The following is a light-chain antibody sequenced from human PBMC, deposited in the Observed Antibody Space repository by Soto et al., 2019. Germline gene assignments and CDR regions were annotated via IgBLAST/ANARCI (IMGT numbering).Light chain of an antibody. J-gene: IGKJ1*01. V-gene: IGKV3-20*01. Sequence: EIVLTQSPGTLSLSPGERATLSCRASQSVSSSYLAWYQQKPGQAPRLLIYGASSRATGIPDRFSGSGSGTDFTLTISRLEPEDFAVYYCQQYFSSPRTFGQGNKVEIK. CDR2: GAS. CDR3: QQYFSSPRT. CDR1: QSVSSSY.